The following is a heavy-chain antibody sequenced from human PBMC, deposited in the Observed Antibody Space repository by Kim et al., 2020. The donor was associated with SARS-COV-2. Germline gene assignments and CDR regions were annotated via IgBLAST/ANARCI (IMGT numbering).Heavy chain of an antibody. D-gene: IGHD2-21*02. J-gene: IGHJ3*02. CDR2: ISSSGSTI. V-gene: IGHV3-48*03. Sequence: GGSLRLSCAASGFTFSSYEMNWVRQAPGKGLEWVSYISSSGSTIYYADSVKGRFTISRDNAKNSLYLQMNSLRAEDTAVYYCATPSHCGGDCYLSAFDIWGQGTMVTVSS. CDR3: ATPSHCGGDCYLSAFDI. CDR1: GFTFSSYE.